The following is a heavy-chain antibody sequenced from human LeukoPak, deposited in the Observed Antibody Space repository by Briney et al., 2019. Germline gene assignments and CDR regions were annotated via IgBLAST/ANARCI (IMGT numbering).Heavy chain of an antibody. V-gene: IGHV3-23*01. CDR3: AKVGAYSGSHADY. D-gene: IGHD1-26*01. CDR2: ISGSGGTT. Sequence: PGGSLRLSCAASGFTFSSYAMSWVRQAPGKGLEWVSAISGSGGTTYYADSVKGRFTISRDNSRNTLYLQMNSLRAEDTAVYYCAKVGAYSGSHADYWGQGTLVTVSS. CDR1: GFTFSSYA. J-gene: IGHJ4*02.